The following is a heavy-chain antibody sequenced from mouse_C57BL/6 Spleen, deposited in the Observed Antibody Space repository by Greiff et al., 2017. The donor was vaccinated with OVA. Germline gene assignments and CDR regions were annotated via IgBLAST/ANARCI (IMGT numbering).Heavy chain of an antibody. Sequence: QVQLQQPGAELVMPGASVKLSCKASGYTFTSYWMHWVKQRPGPGLEWIGEIDPSDSYTNYTQKFKGKSTLTVDKSSSTAYMQLSSLTSEDSAVYYCARSGDYDAPRPSWFAYWGQGTLVTVSA. CDR1: GYTFTSYW. CDR2: IDPSDSYT. D-gene: IGHD2-4*01. V-gene: IGHV1-69*01. CDR3: ARSGDYDAPRPSWFAY. J-gene: IGHJ3*01.